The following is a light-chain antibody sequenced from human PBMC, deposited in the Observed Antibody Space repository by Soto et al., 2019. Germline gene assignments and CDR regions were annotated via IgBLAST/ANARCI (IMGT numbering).Light chain of an antibody. Sequence: QSALTQPRSVSGSLGQSVTISCTGTSSDVGGYNYVSWYQHHPGKAPKLIIYDVNKRPSGVPDRFSGSKSGNTASLTISGLQAEDEADYYCCSYAGSYTVVFGGGTKVTVL. J-gene: IGLJ2*01. V-gene: IGLV2-11*01. CDR2: DVN. CDR1: SSDVGGYNY. CDR3: CSYAGSYTVV.